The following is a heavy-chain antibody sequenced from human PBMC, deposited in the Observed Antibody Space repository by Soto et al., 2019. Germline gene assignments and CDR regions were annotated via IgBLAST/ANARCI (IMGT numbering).Heavy chain of an antibody. Sequence: GSLRLSCAASGFTFRSYAMDWVRQAPGKGLEWVAVISYDGTNKYYADSVKGRFTISRDNSKNTLSLQMNSLRAEDTAVYYCARGDSNSWSDYWGQGTLVTVSS. D-gene: IGHD6-13*01. CDR1: GFTFRSYA. J-gene: IGHJ4*02. CDR3: ARGDSNSWSDY. CDR2: ISYDGTNK. V-gene: IGHV3-30*01.